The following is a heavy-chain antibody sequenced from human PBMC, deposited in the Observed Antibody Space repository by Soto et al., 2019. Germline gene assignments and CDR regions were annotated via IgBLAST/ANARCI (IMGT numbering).Heavy chain of an antibody. CDR3: ARVWEYYYDSSGYYPSGGYAFDI. CDR2: IYYSGST. Sequence: QVQLQESGPGLVKPSETLSLTCTVSGGSISSYYWSWIRQPPGKGLEWLGYIYYSGSTTYNPSLKSRVTISVDPSKNQFSLKLSSVTAADTAVYYGARVWEYYYDSSGYYPSGGYAFDIWGQGTMVTVSS. CDR1: GGSISSYY. D-gene: IGHD3-22*01. V-gene: IGHV4-59*01. J-gene: IGHJ3*02.